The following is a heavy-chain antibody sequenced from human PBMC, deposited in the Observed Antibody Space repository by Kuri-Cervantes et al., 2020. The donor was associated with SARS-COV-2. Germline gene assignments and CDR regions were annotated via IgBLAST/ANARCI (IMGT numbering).Heavy chain of an antibody. CDR1: GYTITGNY. J-gene: IGHJ6*02. CDR2: INPNSGGT. CDR3: ARGPYYYDSSGYYTSVYYYYGMDV. V-gene: IGHV1-2*04. D-gene: IGHD3-22*01. Sequence: ASVKISCKDSGYTITGNYMHWVRQAPGQGLEWMGWINPNSGGTNYAQKFQGWVTMTRGTSISTAYMELSRLRTDDTAVYYCARGPYYYDSSGYYTSVYYYYGMDVWGQGTTVTVSS.